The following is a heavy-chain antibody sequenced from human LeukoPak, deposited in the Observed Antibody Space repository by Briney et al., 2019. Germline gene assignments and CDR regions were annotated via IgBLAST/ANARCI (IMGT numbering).Heavy chain of an antibody. CDR2: IKPDGSET. CDR3: GGFEYEAGLGW. Sequence: QPGGSLRLSCPASGFMSNDYWMMWVGQAPGEGLEWVANIKPDGSETYYMGSVRGRFTICRDNAKNLLYLQMNNLRGEDTAVYYCGGFEYEAGLGWWGQGTLVAVST. CDR1: GFMSNDYW. J-gene: IGHJ4*02. V-gene: IGHV3-7*01. D-gene: IGHD6-19*01.